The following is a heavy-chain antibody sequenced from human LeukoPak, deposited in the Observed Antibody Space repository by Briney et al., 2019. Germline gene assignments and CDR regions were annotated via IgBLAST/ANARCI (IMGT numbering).Heavy chain of an antibody. V-gene: IGHV4-59*01. D-gene: IGHD6-13*01. CDR1: GSSFSTYY. J-gene: IGHJ4*02. CDR2: IYYTGTT. CDR3: ARAGANGIEAAGSLRY. Sequence: SETLSLTCAVSGSSFSTYYWSWIRQPPGRGLEWFGFIYYTGTTNYNPSLKSRVTISVDTSKNQFSLKLSSVTAADTAVYYCARAGANGIEAAGSLRYWGQGTLVTVSS.